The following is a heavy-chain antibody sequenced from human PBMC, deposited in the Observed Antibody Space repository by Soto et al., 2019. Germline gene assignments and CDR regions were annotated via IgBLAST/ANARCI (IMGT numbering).Heavy chain of an antibody. V-gene: IGHV3-7*03. Sequence: EVQLAASGGGLVQPGGSLRLSWAASGFTFSTYWMSWVLQAPGKGLEWLAHIKADGSAENYVDSAKGRFTISRDNAKNSLYLQINSLRVYDTAVYYCARDLTALDDWGQGALVIVSS. CDR3: ARDLTALDD. CDR1: GFTFSTYW. D-gene: IGHD5-18*01. J-gene: IGHJ4*02. CDR2: IKADGSAE.